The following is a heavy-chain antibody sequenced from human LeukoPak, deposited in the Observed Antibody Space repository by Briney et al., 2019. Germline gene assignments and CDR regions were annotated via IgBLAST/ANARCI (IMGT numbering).Heavy chain of an antibody. CDR3: VLMPGY. J-gene: IGHJ4*02. CDR2: FYHSGST. V-gene: IGHV4-59*05. CDR1: GGSISSYY. Sequence: SETLSLTCTVSGGSISSYYWSWIRQPAGKGLEWIGSFYHSGSTYYNPSLRSRVTISVDTSRSQFSLKLTSVTAADTAVYYCVLMPGYWGQGILVTVSS. D-gene: IGHD3-16*01.